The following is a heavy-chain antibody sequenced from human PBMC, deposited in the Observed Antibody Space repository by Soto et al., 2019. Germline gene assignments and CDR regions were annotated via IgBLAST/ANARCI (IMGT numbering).Heavy chain of an antibody. CDR1: GGYINSGDSY. CDR2: INYRGTT. CDR3: ARDAPGVAPY. V-gene: IGHV4-31*03. J-gene: IGHJ4*02. D-gene: IGHD2-15*01. Sequence: SETLSLTCTVSGGYINSGDSYWNWIRQHPEKGLEWIGYINYRGTTFYNPSLKSRIIISVDTSKNQFSLELSSVTAADTAVYYCARDAPGVAPYWGQGTPVTVSS.